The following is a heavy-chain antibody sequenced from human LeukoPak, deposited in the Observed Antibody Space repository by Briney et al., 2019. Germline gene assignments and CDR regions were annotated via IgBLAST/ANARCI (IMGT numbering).Heavy chain of an antibody. J-gene: IGHJ4*02. CDR3: ARRPLTGYYYFDY. Sequence: PGGPLRLSCAASGFTFRGYWMHWVRQAPGKGLVWVSRINSDGGTTTYADSVKGRFTISRDNAKNTLYLQMNSLRAEDTAVYYCARRPLTGYYYFDYWGPGTLVTVSS. V-gene: IGHV3-74*01. CDR1: GFTFRGYW. D-gene: IGHD3-9*01. CDR2: INSDGGTT.